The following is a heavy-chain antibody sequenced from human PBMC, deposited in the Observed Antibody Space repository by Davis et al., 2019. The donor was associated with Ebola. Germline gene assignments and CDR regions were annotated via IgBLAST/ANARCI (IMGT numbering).Heavy chain of an antibody. CDR1: GGSIGSYY. V-gene: IGHV4-59*01. Sequence: MPSETLSLTCTVSGGSIGSYYWSWIRQPPGKGLEWIGYIYYSGSTNYNPSLKSRVTISVDTSKNQFSLKLSSVTAADTAVYYCARDRGGYCSGGSCYSGGHYFDYWGQGTLVTVSS. CDR3: ARDRGGYCSGGSCYSGGHYFDY. J-gene: IGHJ4*02. D-gene: IGHD2-15*01. CDR2: IYYSGST.